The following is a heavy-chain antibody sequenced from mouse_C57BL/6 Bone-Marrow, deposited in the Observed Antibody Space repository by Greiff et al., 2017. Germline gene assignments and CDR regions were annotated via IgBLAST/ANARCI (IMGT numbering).Heavy chain of an antibody. Sequence: VQLQQSGPELVKPGASVKIPCKASGYTFTDYNMDWVKQSHGKSLEWIGDINPNNGGTIYNQKFKGKATLTVDKSSSTAYMELRSLTAEDTAVYYCARSGGSSYVDWYVDVWGTGTTVTVSS. D-gene: IGHD1-1*01. J-gene: IGHJ1*03. V-gene: IGHV1-18*01. CDR1: GYTFTDYN. CDR2: INPNNGGT. CDR3: ARSGGSSYVDWYVDV.